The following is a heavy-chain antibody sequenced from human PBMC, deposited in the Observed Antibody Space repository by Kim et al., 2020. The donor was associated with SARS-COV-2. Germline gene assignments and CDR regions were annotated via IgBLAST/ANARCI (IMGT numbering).Heavy chain of an antibody. V-gene: IGHV3-30*07. D-gene: IGHD2-2*01. Sequence: SREGRFTNSRDNSKNTLYLQMNSLRAEDTAVYYCARDRCSSTSCYSWFDPWGQGTLVTVSS. CDR3: ARDRCSSTSCYSWFDP. J-gene: IGHJ5*02.